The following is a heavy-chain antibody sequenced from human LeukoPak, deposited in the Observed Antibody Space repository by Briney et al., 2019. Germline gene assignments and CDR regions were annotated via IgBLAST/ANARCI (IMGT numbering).Heavy chain of an antibody. V-gene: IGHV4-39*07. D-gene: IGHD3-22*01. CDR1: GGSISSSSYY. J-gene: IGHJ3*02. Sequence: SETLSLTCTVSGGSISSSSYYWGWIRQPPGKGLEWIGSIYYSGSTYYNPSLKSRVTISVDTSKNQFSLKLSSVTAADTAVYYCARERRYYYDSSDPAHDAFDIWGQGTMVTVSS. CDR2: IYYSGST. CDR3: ARERRYYYDSSDPAHDAFDI.